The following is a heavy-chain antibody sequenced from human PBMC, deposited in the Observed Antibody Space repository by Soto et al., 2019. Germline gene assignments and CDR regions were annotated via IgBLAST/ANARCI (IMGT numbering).Heavy chain of an antibody. CDR2: MDHSGTT. J-gene: IGHJ4*02. D-gene: IGHD2-2*01. V-gene: IGHV4-34*01. CDR1: GGSFSGYY. CDR3: ARGKDEYQGGRS. Sequence: QVQLQQWGAGLLKPAETLSLTCAVYGGSFSGYYWSWTRQPPGKGLEWIGEMDHSGTTRYNPSLKSRITTSVDTSKNHFSLKLSSVTAADTAVYYCARGKDEYQGGRSWGQGTLVAVSS.